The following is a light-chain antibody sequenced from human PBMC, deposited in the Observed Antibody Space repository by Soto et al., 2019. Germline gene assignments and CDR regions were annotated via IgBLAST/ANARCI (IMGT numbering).Light chain of an antibody. CDR3: ASYAGSSIWV. J-gene: IGLJ3*02. Sequence: QSALTQPPSASGSPGQSVTISCTGTSSDVGAYNYVSWYQQHPGKPPKLMIYDVSKRPSGVPDRSSGSKSGNTASLTVSGLQAEEEADYYCASYAGSSIWVFGGGTKVTVL. CDR1: SSDVGAYNY. CDR2: DVS. V-gene: IGLV2-8*01.